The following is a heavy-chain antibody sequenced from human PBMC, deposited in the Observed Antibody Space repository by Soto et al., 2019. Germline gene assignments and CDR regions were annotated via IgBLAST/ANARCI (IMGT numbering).Heavy chain of an antibody. CDR1: GFTFSSYA. V-gene: IGHV3-23*01. CDR3: AKDEAVADHYFDY. D-gene: IGHD6-19*01. CDR2: ISGSGGST. Sequence: EVQLLESGGGLVQPGGSLRLSRAASGFTFSSYAMSWVRQAPGKGLEWVSAISGSGGSTYYADSVKGRFTISRDNSKNTLYLQMNSLRAEDTAVYYCAKDEAVADHYFDYWGQGTLVTVSS. J-gene: IGHJ4*02.